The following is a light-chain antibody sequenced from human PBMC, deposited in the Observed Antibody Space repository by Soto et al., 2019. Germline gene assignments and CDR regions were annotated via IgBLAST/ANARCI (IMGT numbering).Light chain of an antibody. J-gene: IGLJ1*01. Sequence: QSALTQPASVSGSPGQSITISCTGTSSDGGGYNYVSWYQHHPGKAPKLMIFDVSNRPSGVSNRFSGSNSGNTASLTISGLQPEDEADYYCSSYTTSNTRQIVFGTGTKVTVL. CDR1: SSDGGGYNY. CDR3: SSYTTSNTRQIV. V-gene: IGLV2-14*03. CDR2: DVS.